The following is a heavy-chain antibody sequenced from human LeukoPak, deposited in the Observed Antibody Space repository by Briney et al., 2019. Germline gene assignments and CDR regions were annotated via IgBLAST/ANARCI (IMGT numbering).Heavy chain of an antibody. CDR2: IWYDGSNE. V-gene: IGHV3-33*01. Sequence: GGSLRLSCAASGFTFSSYGMHWVRQAPGKGLEWVAVIWYDGSNEYYADSVKGRFTISRDNSKNTLYLQMNSLRAEDTAVYYCARDLIAGSGYYSYFDCWGQGTLVTVSS. CDR1: GFTFSSYG. CDR3: ARDLIAGSGYYSYFDC. D-gene: IGHD3-10*01. J-gene: IGHJ4*02.